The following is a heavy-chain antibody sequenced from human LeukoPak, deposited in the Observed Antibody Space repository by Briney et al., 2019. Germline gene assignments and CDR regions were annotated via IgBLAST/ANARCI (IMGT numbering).Heavy chain of an antibody. CDR1: GGSVSSGTYY. CDR3: ASSYYYDSSGYFNFDY. Sequence: SETLSLTCTVSGGSVSSGTYYWSWIRQPPGKGLEWIGYVYYSGSTKYNPSLKSRVTISVDTSKNQFSLRLTSVTAADTAVYYCASSYYYDSSGYFNFDYWGQGTLVTVSS. V-gene: IGHV4-61*01. J-gene: IGHJ4*02. D-gene: IGHD3-22*01. CDR2: VYYSGST.